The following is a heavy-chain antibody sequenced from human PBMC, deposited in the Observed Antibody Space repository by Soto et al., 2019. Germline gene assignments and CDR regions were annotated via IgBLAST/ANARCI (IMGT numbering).Heavy chain of an antibody. CDR1: GFTFSSYS. CDR3: ARDSSYGDYEGLGPDY. CDR2: ISSSSSYI. J-gene: IGHJ4*02. Sequence: GGSLRLSCAASGFTFSSYSMNWVRQAPGKGLEWVSSISSSSSYIYYADSVKGRFTISRDNAKNSLYLQMNSLRAEDTAVYYCARDSSYGDYEGLGPDYWGQGTLVTVSS. V-gene: IGHV3-21*01. D-gene: IGHD4-17*01.